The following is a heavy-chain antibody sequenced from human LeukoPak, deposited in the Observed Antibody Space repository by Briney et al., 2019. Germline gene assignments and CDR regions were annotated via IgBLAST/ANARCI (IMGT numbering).Heavy chain of an antibody. CDR3: ARGFRRGGGFDP. Sequence: SETLSLTCTVAGGSISSYYWSWIRQPAEKGLEWIGYIYYSGSTNYNPSLKSRLTISVDTSKNQFSLKLSSVTAADTAVYYCARGFRRGGGFDPWGQGTLVTVSS. J-gene: IGHJ5*02. D-gene: IGHD3-10*01. CDR1: GGSISSYY. V-gene: IGHV4-59*01. CDR2: IYYSGST.